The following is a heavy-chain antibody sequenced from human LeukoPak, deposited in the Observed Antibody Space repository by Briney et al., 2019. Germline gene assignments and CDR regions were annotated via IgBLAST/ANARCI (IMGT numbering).Heavy chain of an antibody. CDR1: GFTFSSYS. D-gene: IGHD6-13*01. CDR2: ISSSSSTI. V-gene: IGHV3-48*01. J-gene: IGHJ5*02. CDR3: ARDRHIAAAGYNWFDP. Sequence: GGSLRLSCAASGFTFSSYSMNWVRQAPGKGLEWVSYISSSSSTIYYADSVKGRFTISRDNAKNSLYLQMNSLRAEDTAVYYCARDRHIAAAGYNWFDPWGQGTLVTVSS.